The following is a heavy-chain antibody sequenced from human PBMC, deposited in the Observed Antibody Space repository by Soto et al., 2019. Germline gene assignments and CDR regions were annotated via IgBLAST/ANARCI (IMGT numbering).Heavy chain of an antibody. CDR1: GGSISSGGYY. CDR3: SGTYPYDPFDI. CDR2: IYYSGST. Sequence: VQLQESGPGLVKPSQTLSLTCIVSGGSISSGGYYWSWIRQHPGKGLEWIGYIYYSGSTYYNPSLKSRVTISFDTSKNQFSLNLRSVTAADTAVYFCSGTYPYDPFDIWGQGTMVTVSS. V-gene: IGHV4-31*03. J-gene: IGHJ3*02.